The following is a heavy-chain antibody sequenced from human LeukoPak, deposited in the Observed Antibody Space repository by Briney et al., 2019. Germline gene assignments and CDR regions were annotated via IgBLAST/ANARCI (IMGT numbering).Heavy chain of an antibody. Sequence: PGGSLRLSCVASEFTFNNAWMSWVRQAPGKGLEWVGRIKSKTDGGTTDYAAPVKGRFTISRDDSKNTLYLHMSSLKPEDTGIYYCTTAGSDSSGWKWRYYFDYWGQGTLVTVSS. V-gene: IGHV3-15*01. CDR3: TTAGSDSSGWKWRYYFDY. J-gene: IGHJ4*02. CDR1: EFTFNNAW. CDR2: IKSKTDGGTT. D-gene: IGHD6-19*01.